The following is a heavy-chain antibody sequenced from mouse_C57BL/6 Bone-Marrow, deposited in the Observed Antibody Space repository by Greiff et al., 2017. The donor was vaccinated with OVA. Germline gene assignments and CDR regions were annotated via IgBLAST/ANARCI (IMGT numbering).Heavy chain of an antibody. V-gene: IGHV1-72*01. CDR1: GYTFTSYW. CDR2: IDPNSGGT. CDR3: AREGIYYGYLYAMDY. J-gene: IGHJ4*01. D-gene: IGHD2-2*01. Sequence: QVQLKQPGAELVKPGASVKLSCKASGYTFTSYWMHWVKQRPGRGLEWIGRIDPNSGGTKYNEKFKSKATLTVDKPSSTAYMQLSSLTSEDSAVYYCAREGIYYGYLYAMDYWGQGTSVTVSS.